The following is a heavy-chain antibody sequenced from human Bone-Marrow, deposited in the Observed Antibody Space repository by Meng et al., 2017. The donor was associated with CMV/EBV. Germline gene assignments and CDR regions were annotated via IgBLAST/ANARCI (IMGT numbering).Heavy chain of an antibody. D-gene: IGHD2-2*02. Sequence: ASVKVSCKASGYTFTGYYMHWVRQAPGQGLEWMGWINPDSGGTNYAQKFQGRVTMTRDTPISTAYMELTRLRYDDTAVYYCARDRFRAYRLLYLFDNWGQGTLVTVSS. J-gene: IGHJ4*02. CDR3: ARDRFRAYRLLYLFDN. V-gene: IGHV1-2*02. CDR1: GYTFTGYY. CDR2: INPDSGGT.